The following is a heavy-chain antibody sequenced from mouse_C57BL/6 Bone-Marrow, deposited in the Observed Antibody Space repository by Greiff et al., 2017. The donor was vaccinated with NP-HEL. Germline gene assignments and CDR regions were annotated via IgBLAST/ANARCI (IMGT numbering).Heavy chain of an antibody. J-gene: IGHJ2*01. CDR1: GYSITSGYY. V-gene: IGHV3-6*01. CDR3: AIYYYGSRENYFDY. CDR2: ISYDGSN. D-gene: IGHD1-1*01. Sequence: DVKLQESGPGLVKPSQSLSLTCSVTGYSITSGYYWNWIRQLPGNQLEWMGYISYDGSNNYNPSLKNRISITRDTSKNQFFLKLNSVTTEDTATYYCAIYYYGSRENYFDYWGQGTTLTVSS.